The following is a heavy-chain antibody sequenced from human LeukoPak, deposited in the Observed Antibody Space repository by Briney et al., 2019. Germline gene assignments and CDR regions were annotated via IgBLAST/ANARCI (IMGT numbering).Heavy chain of an antibody. CDR2: INPGGRST. Sequence: ASVKVSCKASGYTFTNYYIHWVRQAPGQGLEWMGIINPGGRSTSYAQKFQGRVTMTRDTSTSTVYMELSSLRSEDTAVYYCARGNYKLVLRLGELSRPNWFDPWGQGTLVTVSS. D-gene: IGHD3-16*02. J-gene: IGHJ5*02. V-gene: IGHV1-46*01. CDR1: GYTFTNYY. CDR3: ARGNYKLVLRLGELSRPNWFDP.